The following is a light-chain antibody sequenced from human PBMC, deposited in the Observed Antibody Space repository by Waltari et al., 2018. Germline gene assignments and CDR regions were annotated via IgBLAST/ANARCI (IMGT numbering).Light chain of an antibody. Sequence: QSALTQPASVSGSPGQSITISCTGSSSDIGDYDYVSWYQQSPGKAPKLIIYDIGARPSGVSDRFAGAQSGNTASLTISGLQAEDESDYYCCAYTSSSSLGVFGTGTKVTVL. CDR2: DIG. CDR1: SSDIGDYDY. J-gene: IGLJ1*01. V-gene: IGLV2-14*03. CDR3: CAYTSSSSLGV.